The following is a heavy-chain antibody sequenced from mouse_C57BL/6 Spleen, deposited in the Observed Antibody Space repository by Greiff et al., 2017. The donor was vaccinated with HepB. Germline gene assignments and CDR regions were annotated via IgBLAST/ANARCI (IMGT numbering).Heavy chain of an antibody. CDR2: IDAETGGT. V-gene: IGHV1-15*01. Sequence: QVQLKQSGAELVRPGASVTLSCKASGYTFTDYEMHWVKQTPVHGLEWIGAIDAETGGTAYNQKFHGKAILTADKSSSPAYMELRSLTSEDSAVYYCTRCEDDGYWFDYWGQGTLVTVSA. D-gene: IGHD2-3*01. CDR3: TRCEDDGYWFDY. CDR1: GYTFTDYE. J-gene: IGHJ3*01.